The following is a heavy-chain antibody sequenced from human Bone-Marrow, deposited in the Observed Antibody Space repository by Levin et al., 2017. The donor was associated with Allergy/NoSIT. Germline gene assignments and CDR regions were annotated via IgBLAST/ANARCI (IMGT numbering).Heavy chain of an antibody. Sequence: SSETLSLTCTVSGGSISSSSYYWGWIRQPPGKGLEWIGSIYYSGSTYYNPSLKSRVTISVDTSKNQFSLKLSSVTAADTAVYYCARHESRGYCTNGVCHKIGKVAPGWFDPWGQGTLVTVSS. D-gene: IGHD2-8*01. V-gene: IGHV4-39*01. J-gene: IGHJ5*02. CDR3: ARHESRGYCTNGVCHKIGKVAPGWFDP. CDR2: IYYSGST. CDR1: GGSISSSSYY.